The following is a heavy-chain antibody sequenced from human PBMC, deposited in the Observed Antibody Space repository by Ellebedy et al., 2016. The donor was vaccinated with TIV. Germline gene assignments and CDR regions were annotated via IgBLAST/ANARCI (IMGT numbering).Heavy chain of an antibody. V-gene: IGHV3-49*03. CDR3: AKDGLGWAAAGKFDY. CDR1: GFTFGDYT. Sequence: GGSLRLXXTPSGFTFGDYTMSWFRQAPGKGLEWVGFVRRKDYGGTTEYAASVKGRFTISRDDSKSIVYLQMNSLKSEDTGVYYCAKDGLGWAAAGKFDYWGQGTLVTVSS. D-gene: IGHD6-13*01. CDR2: VRRKDYGGTT. J-gene: IGHJ4*02.